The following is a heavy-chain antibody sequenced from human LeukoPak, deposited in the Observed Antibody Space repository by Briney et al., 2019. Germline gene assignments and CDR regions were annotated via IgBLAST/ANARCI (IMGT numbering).Heavy chain of an antibody. CDR1: GYIFTNYG. CDR3: AREVWNSRDTSGPLDP. D-gene: IGHD6-19*01. CDR2: ISADNGDT. V-gene: IGHV1-18*01. Sequence: GASVKVSCKASGYIFTNYGITWVRQAPGQGLEWMGWISADNGDTHYAQTFQGRVIMTTETSTSTAYMELRSLRSEDTAVFYCAREVWNSRDTSGPLDPWGQGTLVIVSS. J-gene: IGHJ5*02.